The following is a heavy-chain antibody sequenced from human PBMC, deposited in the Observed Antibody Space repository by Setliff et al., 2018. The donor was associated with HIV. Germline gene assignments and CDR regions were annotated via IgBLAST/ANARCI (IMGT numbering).Heavy chain of an antibody. CDR1: GGSTNSGGYY. J-gene: IGHJ5*02. D-gene: IGHD6-13*01. CDR3: ARSSSSWSGWFDP. V-gene: IGHV4-61*02. Sequence: SETLSLTCTVSGGSTNSGGYYWSWIRQHPGKGLEWIGRIYTSGTTNYNPSLKSRVTISVDTSKNQFSLKLSSVTAADTAVYYCARSSSSWSGWFDPWGQGTLVTVSS. CDR2: IYTSGTT.